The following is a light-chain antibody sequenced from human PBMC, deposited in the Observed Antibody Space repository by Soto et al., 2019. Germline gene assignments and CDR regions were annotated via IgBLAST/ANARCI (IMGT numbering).Light chain of an antibody. CDR1: QSVSSTY. J-gene: IGKJ1*01. V-gene: IGKV3-20*01. CDR3: HQYGSSPQT. Sequence: EIVLTQSPGTLSLSPGERATLSCRASQSVSSTYLAWYQQKPGQAPRLLIYGASTRATGIPDRFSGGGSGTDFTLTISRLEPEDFAVYYCHQYGSSPQTFGQGTKWIS. CDR2: GAS.